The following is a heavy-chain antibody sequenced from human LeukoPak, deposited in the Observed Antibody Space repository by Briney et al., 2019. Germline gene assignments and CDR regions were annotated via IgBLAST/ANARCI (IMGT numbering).Heavy chain of an antibody. J-gene: IGHJ5*02. V-gene: IGHV3-30-3*01. D-gene: IGHD2-15*01. CDR1: GFTFRNYA. CDR2: ISYDGGNK. CDR3: ARDPLVFCSGGSCQGWFDP. Sequence: PGRSLRLSCAGSGFTFRNYAMHWVRQAPGKGLEWVAVISYDGGNKYYADSVKGRFTISRDNSKNTLSLQMNSLRAEDTAVYYCARDPLVFCSGGSCQGWFDPWGQGTLVTVSS.